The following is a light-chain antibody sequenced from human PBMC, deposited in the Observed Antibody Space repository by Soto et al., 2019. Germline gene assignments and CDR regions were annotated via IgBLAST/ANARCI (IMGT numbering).Light chain of an antibody. CDR1: NIGSKS. Sequence: SYELTQPPSVSVAPGKTARITCGGNNIGSKSVHWYQQKPGQAPVLVIYYDSDRPSGIPERFSGSNSGNTATLTISRVEAGDEADYYCQVWDSSSDRPKVFGGGTKVTVL. J-gene: IGLJ2*01. CDR2: YDS. CDR3: QVWDSSSDRPKV. V-gene: IGLV3-21*04.